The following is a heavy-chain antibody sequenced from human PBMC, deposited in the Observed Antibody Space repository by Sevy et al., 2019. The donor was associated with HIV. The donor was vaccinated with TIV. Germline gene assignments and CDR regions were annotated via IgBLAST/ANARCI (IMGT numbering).Heavy chain of an antibody. D-gene: IGHD6-13*01. J-gene: IGHJ6*02. CDR2: ISNDGSYK. CDR3: ANSRGRYEGSSWLYYYYIMDV. Sequence: GGSLILSCAAAGFTFSRYGMHWARQAPGKGLEWVAVISNDGSYKEYADSVKGRFTVSRDNSKDTVYLQMNSLRLEDTAVYYCANSRGRYEGSSWLYYYYIMDVWGQGTTVTVSS. CDR1: GFTFSRYG. V-gene: IGHV3-30*18.